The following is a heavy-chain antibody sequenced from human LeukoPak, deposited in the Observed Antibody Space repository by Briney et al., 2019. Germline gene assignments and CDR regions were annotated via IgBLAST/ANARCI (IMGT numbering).Heavy chain of an antibody. CDR3: ASAETVAGTDY. J-gene: IGHJ4*02. CDR2: ISYDGSNK. D-gene: IGHD6-19*01. Sequence: PGGSLRLSCAASGFTFSSYAMHWVRQAPGKGLEWVAVISYDGSNKYYADSVKGRFTISRDNSKNTLYLQMNSLRAEDTAVYYCASAETVAGTDYWGQGTLVTVPS. CDR1: GFTFSSYA. V-gene: IGHV3-30*04.